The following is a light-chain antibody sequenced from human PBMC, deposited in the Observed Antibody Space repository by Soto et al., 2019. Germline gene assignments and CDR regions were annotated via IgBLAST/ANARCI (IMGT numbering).Light chain of an antibody. J-gene: IGKJ5*01. CDR1: QSVSSY. CDR2: DAS. V-gene: IGKV3-11*01. CDR3: QQRSNWIT. Sequence: EIVLTQSPATLSLSPGERATLSCRACQSVSSYLAWYQQKPGQAPRLLIYDASNRATGIPARFSGSGSGTDFTLTISSLEPEDFAVYYCQQRSNWITFGQGTRLEIE.